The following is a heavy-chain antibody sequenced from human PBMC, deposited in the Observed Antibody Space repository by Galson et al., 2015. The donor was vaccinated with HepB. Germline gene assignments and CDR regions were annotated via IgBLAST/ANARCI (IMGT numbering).Heavy chain of an antibody. V-gene: IGHV1-18*01. J-gene: IGHJ4*02. D-gene: IGHD2/OR15-2a*01. CDR3: ARVGLSRPFYSLDY. Sequence: SVKVSCKASGYTFTSYGISWVRQAPGQGLEWMGWISAYNGNTNYGQRFQGRVTMTTDTSTSTAYMELRSLRSDDTAVYSCARVGLSRPFYSLDYWGQGTLVTVSS. CDR1: GYTFTSYG. CDR2: ISAYNGNT.